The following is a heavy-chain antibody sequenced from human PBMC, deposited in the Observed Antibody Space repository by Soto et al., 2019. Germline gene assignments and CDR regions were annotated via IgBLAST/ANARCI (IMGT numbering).Heavy chain of an antibody. D-gene: IGHD1-1*01. CDR1: GFTFSSYA. V-gene: IGHV3-23*01. J-gene: IGHJ5*02. Sequence: PGGSLRLCFAASGFTFSSYAMGWVRQSPGKGLEWVSAISGSGGSTYYADSVKGRFTISRDNSKNTLYLQMNSLRAEDTAIYYCAKPPSGTYFYNWFDPWGQGTLVTVSS. CDR2: ISGSGGST. CDR3: AKPPSGTYFYNWFDP.